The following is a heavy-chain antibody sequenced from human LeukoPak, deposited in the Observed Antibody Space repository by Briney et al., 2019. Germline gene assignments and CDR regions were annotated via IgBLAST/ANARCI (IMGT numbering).Heavy chain of an antibody. D-gene: IGHD1-26*01. Sequence: GGSLRLSCAASGFTFNRYAMSWVRQAPGKGLEWVSSISGSGGSTNYADSVKGRFTISRDNSKKTLYLQMNSLKTEDTAVYYCTTSWERRYDYWGQGTLVTVSS. CDR2: ISGSGGST. CDR1: GFTFNRYA. J-gene: IGHJ4*02. V-gene: IGHV3-23*01. CDR3: TTSWERRYDY.